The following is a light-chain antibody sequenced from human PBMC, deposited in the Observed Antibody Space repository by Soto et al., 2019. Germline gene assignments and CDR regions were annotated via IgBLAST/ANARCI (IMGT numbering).Light chain of an antibody. CDR2: DAS. V-gene: IGKV3-11*01. CDR3: QQRRNWPRLA. Sequence: EIVMTQSPATLPLSPGERATLSCRASQSVSTYLAWYQQKPGQAPRLLIYDASNRATGIPARFTGSGSGTDFTLTISSLEPEDFAVYYCQQRRNWPRLAFGGGTKVDIK. J-gene: IGKJ4*01. CDR1: QSVSTY.